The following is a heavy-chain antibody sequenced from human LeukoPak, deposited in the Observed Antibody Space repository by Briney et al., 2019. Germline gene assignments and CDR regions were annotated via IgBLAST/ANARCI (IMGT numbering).Heavy chain of an antibody. CDR1: GGSLSSNSFF. J-gene: IGHJ4*02. D-gene: IGHD6-19*01. Sequence: SGTLFPNLPGPGGSLSSNSFFLGLIRQPPGEGPGWVGGIYYSGSTYYNPSLKSRVTISVDTSKNQFSLKLSSVTAADTAVYYCARLSFRGYSSGSFDYWGQGTLVTVSS. CDR3: ARLSFRGYSSGSFDY. CDR2: IYYSGST. V-gene: IGHV4-39*01.